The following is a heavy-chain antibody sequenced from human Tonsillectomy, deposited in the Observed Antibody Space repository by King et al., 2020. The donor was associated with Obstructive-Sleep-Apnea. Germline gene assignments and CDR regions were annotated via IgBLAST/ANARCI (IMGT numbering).Heavy chain of an antibody. J-gene: IGHJ5*02. CDR3: AGGSLPSAAPFNWFDP. Sequence: QLQESGPGLVRPSVTLSLTCTVSGGSIRSGDYDWGWIRQPPGKGLEWIGTIYYAGTTYSSASLKSRVTLSVDTSKNQFSLKLSSVTAADTAVYYCAGGSLPSAAPFNWFDPWGQGTLVTVSS. CDR1: GGSIRSGDYD. CDR2: IYYAGTT. V-gene: IGHV4-39*07. D-gene: IGHD1-26*01.